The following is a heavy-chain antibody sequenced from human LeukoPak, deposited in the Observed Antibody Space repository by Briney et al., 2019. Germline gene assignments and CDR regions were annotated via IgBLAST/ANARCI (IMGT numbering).Heavy chain of an antibody. CDR3: ASGYSYVGY. CDR1: GYTFTSYA. J-gene: IGHJ4*02. V-gene: IGHV1-46*01. CDR2: VNPSGGST. D-gene: IGHD5-18*01. Sequence: ASVTVSCTASGYTFTSYAMHWVRQAPGQGLEWMGIVNPSGGSTSYAQKFQGRVTMTRDTSTSTVYMELSSLRSEDTAVYYCASGYSYVGYWGQGTLVTVSS.